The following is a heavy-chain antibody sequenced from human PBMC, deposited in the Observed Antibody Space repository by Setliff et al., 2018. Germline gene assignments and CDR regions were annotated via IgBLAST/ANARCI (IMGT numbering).Heavy chain of an antibody. J-gene: IGHJ4*02. CDR3: ARDPHFDS. Sequence: GGSLRLSCAASRFTFSNYWMSWVRQAPGKGLEWVANIKEDGSEKYYVDSVKGRFTISRDNAKNSLFLQMNILEVEDTAVYYCARDPHFDSWGQGTLVTVSS. CDR2: IKEDGSEK. V-gene: IGHV3-7*01. CDR1: RFTFSNYW.